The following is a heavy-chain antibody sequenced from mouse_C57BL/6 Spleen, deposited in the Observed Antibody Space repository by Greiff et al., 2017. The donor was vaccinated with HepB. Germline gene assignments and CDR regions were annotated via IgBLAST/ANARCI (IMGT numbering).Heavy chain of an antibody. CDR3: AREGYYGHYYAMDY. CDR1: GYTFTDYN. D-gene: IGHD2-1*01. CDR2: INPNNGGT. J-gene: IGHJ4*01. Sequence: EVQLQQSGPELVKPGASVKMSCKASGYTFTDYNMHWVKQSHGKSLEWIEYINPNNGGTSYNQKFKGKATLTVNKSSSTAYMELRSLTSEDSAVYYCAREGYYGHYYAMDYWGQGTSVTVSS. V-gene: IGHV1-22*01.